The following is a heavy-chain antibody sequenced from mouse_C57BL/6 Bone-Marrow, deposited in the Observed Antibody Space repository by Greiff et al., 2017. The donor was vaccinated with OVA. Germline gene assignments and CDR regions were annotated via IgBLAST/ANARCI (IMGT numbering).Heavy chain of an antibody. D-gene: IGHD1-1*01. Sequence: QVQLQQSGAELARPGASVKLSCKASGYTFTSYGISWVKQRTGQGLEWIGEIYPRSGNTYYNEKFKGKATLTADKSSSTAYMELRSLTSEDSAVYFCARPYCYGSGNCWGRGTTLTVSA. CDR2: IYPRSGNT. V-gene: IGHV1-81*01. CDR3: ARPYCYGSGNC. CDR1: GYTFTSYG. J-gene: IGHJ2*01.